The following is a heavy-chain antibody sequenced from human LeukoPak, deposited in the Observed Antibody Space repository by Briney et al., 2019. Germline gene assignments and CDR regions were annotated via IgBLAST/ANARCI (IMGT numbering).Heavy chain of an antibody. Sequence: PGGSLRLSCAASAFTFSSYAMSWVRQAPGKGLEWVSVIYSGGSTYYADSVKGRFTISRDNSKNTLYLQMNSLRAEDTAVYYCARSTLWFGADYWGQGTLVTVSS. CDR3: ARSTLWFGADY. D-gene: IGHD3-10*01. J-gene: IGHJ4*02. CDR2: IYSGGST. V-gene: IGHV3-53*01. CDR1: AFTFSSYA.